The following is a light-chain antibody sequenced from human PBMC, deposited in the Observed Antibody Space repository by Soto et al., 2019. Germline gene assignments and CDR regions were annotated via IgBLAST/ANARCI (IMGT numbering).Light chain of an antibody. CDR2: DAS. CDR3: QQSFSIPFT. J-gene: IGKJ3*01. Sequence: EIQMTGAPACLCATVGDRGTMTCRASQTIAKYFNWYQQQPGKVPKLLIYDASYLQSGVPSRFSGSESGTDFTLNISDLRPEDFATYYCQQSFSIPFTFGPGTKVDIK. CDR1: QTIAKY. V-gene: IGKV1-39*01.